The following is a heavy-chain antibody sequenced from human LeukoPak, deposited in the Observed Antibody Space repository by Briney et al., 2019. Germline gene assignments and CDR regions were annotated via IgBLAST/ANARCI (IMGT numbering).Heavy chain of an antibody. D-gene: IGHD3-9*01. CDR1: GDSISSGSYY. CDR2: IYYSGST. V-gene: IGHV4-61*01. CDR3: ARGILTGAPYLDY. J-gene: IGHJ4*02. Sequence: PSETLSLTCTVSGDSISSGSYYWSWIRQPPGKGLEWIGYIYYSGSTNYNPSLKSRVTISVDTSKNQFSLKLSSVTAADTAVYYCARGILTGAPYLDYWGQGTLVTVSS.